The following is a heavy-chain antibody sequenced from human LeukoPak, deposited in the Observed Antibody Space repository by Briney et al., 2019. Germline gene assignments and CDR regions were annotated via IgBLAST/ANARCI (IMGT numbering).Heavy chain of an antibody. CDR1: GYTFTSYG. V-gene: IGHV1-18*01. D-gene: IGHD1-26*01. CDR2: IGAYNGNT. Sequence: GASVKVSCKASGYTFTSYGISWVRQAPGQGLEWMGWIGAYNGNTNYAQKLQGRVTMTTDTSTSTAYMELRSLRSDDTAVYYCASGDSDPWELELNVYWGQGTLVTVSS. J-gene: IGHJ4*02. CDR3: ASGDSDPWELELNVY.